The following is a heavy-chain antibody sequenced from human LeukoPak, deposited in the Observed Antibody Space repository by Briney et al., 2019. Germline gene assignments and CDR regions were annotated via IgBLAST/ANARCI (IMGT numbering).Heavy chain of an antibody. D-gene: IGHD3-22*01. CDR1: GFTFSSNW. CDR3: ARDGAYDSSGYHDY. CDR2: INSDGSTT. V-gene: IGHV3-74*01. Sequence: GGSLRLSCAASGFTFSSNWMHWVRQAPGKGLVWVSRINSDGSTTTYADSVKGRFTISRDNTKNTLYLQMNSLRAEDTALYYCARDGAYDSSGYHDYWGQGTLVTVSS. J-gene: IGHJ4*02.